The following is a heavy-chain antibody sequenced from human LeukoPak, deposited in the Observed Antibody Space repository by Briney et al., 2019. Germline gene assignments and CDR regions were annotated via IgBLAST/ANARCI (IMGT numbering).Heavy chain of an antibody. Sequence: GGSLRLSCAASGFTFSSYAMHWVRQAPGKGLEWVAVISYDGSNKYYADSVKGRFTISRDNSKNTLYLQMNSLRAEDTAVYYCAREWLRSSGWLFDYWGQGTLVTVSS. CDR2: ISYDGSNK. D-gene: IGHD6-19*01. J-gene: IGHJ4*02. CDR3: AREWLRSSGWLFDY. V-gene: IGHV3-30-3*01. CDR1: GFTFSSYA.